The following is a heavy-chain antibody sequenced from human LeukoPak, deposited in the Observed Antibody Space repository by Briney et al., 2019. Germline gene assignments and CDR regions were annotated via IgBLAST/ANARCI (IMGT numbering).Heavy chain of an antibody. D-gene: IGHD3-22*01. CDR1: GGSFSGYY. Sequence: SETLSLTCAVYGGSFSGYYWSWIRQPPGKGLEWIGEINHSGSTNYNPSLKSRVTISVDTSKNQFSLKLSSVTAADTAVYYCARHSYYYDSSGYYYAWAFDIWGQGTMVTVSS. CDR2: INHSGST. CDR3: ARHSYYYDSSGYYYAWAFDI. J-gene: IGHJ3*02. V-gene: IGHV4-34*01.